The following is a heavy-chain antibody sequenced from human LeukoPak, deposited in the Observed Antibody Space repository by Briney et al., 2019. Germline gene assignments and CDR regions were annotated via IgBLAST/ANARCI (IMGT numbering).Heavy chain of an antibody. J-gene: IGHJ4*02. Sequence: PGGSLRLSCAASGFTFSTYAMHWVRQTPGKGLEWEAVTSYDESKKEYAESVKGRFTISRDNSKNTLYLEMNSLRVEDTAVYYCARDKGKGAYFDYWGQGTLVTVSS. CDR1: GFTFSTYA. CDR2: TSYDESKK. CDR3: ARDKGKGAYFDY. V-gene: IGHV3-30*04.